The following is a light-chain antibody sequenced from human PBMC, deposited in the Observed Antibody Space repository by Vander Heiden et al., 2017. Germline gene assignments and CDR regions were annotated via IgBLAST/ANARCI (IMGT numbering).Light chain of an antibody. Sequence: SYQLTQPPSVSVSPGPTTSISCPGHELGDKFASWYRQKPGQSPVVLIYQDNKRPSGIPERFSGSNSGNTATLTISGTQVMDEADYFCQTWASGAAVFGGGTRLTVL. CDR1: ELGDKF. V-gene: IGLV3-1*01. CDR3: QTWASGAAV. J-gene: IGLJ3*02. CDR2: QDN.